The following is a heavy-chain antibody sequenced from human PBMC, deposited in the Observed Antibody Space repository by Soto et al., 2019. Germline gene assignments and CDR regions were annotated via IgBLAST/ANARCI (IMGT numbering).Heavy chain of an antibody. CDR2: TYYRSRWYF. D-gene: IGHD6-19*01. J-gene: IGHJ4*02. CDR1: GDSVSTNTAT. CDR3: VRDKSPYSSGWHNRHFDY. Sequence: SQTLSLTCDISGDSVSTNTATWDWIRQSPSRGLEWLGRTYYRSRWYFDYAVSVKSRITISPDISNNQVSLQLTSVTPDDTAIYYCVRDKSPYSSGWHNRHFDYWGQGTLVTVSS. V-gene: IGHV6-1*01.